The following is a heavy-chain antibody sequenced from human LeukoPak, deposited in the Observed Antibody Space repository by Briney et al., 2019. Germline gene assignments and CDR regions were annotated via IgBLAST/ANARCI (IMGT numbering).Heavy chain of an antibody. D-gene: IGHD3-9*01. CDR2: MNPNSGNT. Sequence: ASVKVSCKASGYTFTSYDINWVRQATGQGLEWMGWMNPNSGNTGYAQKFQGRVTITRNTSISTAYMELSSLRSEDTAVYYCAKALRYFDWSPLDYWGQGTLVTVSS. CDR3: AKALRYFDWSPLDY. J-gene: IGHJ4*02. CDR1: GYTFTSYD. V-gene: IGHV1-8*03.